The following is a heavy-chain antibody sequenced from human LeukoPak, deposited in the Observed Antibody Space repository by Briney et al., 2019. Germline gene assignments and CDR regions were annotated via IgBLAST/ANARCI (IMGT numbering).Heavy chain of an antibody. CDR2: ISSKGVST. D-gene: IGHD3-10*01. CDR3: ARVTSAYYVDY. Sequence: GGSLRLSCAASGFTFSSYPMHGVRHAPGRGLEYGSAISSKGVSTYYANSVKGRFTISRDNYKNTMYLQMGRLRAEDMAVYYCARVTSAYYVDYWGQGTLVTVSS. V-gene: IGHV3-64*01. CDR1: GFTFSSYP. J-gene: IGHJ4*02.